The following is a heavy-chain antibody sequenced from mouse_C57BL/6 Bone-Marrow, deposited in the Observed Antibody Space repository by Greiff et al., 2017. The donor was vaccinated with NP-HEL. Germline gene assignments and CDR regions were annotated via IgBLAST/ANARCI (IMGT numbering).Heavy chain of an antibody. CDR2: IDPSDSYP. V-gene: IGHV1-50*01. CDR3: AREGLTNLYFDY. Sequence: QVQLQQPGAELVKPGASVKLSCTASGYTFTSYWMQWVKQRPGQGLEWIGEIDPSDSYPNYNQKFKGKATLTVDTSSSTAYMQLSSLTSEDSAVYYCAREGLTNLYFDYWGQGTTLTVSS. D-gene: IGHD6-1*01. CDR1: GYTFTSYW. J-gene: IGHJ2*01.